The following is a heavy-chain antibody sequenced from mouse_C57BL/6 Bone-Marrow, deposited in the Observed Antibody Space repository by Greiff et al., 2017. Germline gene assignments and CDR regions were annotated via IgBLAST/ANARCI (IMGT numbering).Heavy chain of an antibody. CDR3: ARGGIITTVVADY. CDR2: INPNNGGT. J-gene: IGHJ2*01. Sequence: EVQLQQSGPELVKPGASVKISCKASGYTFTDYYMNWVKQSHGKSLEWIGDINPNNGGTSYNQKFKGKATLTVDKSSSTAYMELRSLTSKDSADYYCARGGIITTVVADYWGQGTTLTVSS. CDR1: GYTFTDYY. V-gene: IGHV1-26*01. D-gene: IGHD1-1*01.